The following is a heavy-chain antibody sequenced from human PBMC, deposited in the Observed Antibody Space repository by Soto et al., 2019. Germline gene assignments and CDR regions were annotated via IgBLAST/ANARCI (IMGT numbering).Heavy chain of an antibody. CDR1: GFTVSSNY. CDR2: IYSGGST. J-gene: IGHJ4*02. V-gene: IGHV3-53*01. Sequence: GGSLRLSCAASGFTVSSNYMSWVRQAPGKGLEWVSVIYSGGSTYYADSVKGRFTISRDNSKNTLYLQMNSLRAEDTAVYYCARVADNLPFDYWGQGTLVTVSS. D-gene: IGHD6-19*01. CDR3: ARVADNLPFDY.